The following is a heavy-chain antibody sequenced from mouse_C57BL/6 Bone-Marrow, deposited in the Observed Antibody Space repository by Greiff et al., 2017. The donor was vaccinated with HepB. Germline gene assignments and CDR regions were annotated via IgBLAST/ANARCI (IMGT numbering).Heavy chain of an antibody. J-gene: IGHJ2*01. Sequence: QVQLQQPGAELVKPGASVKLSCKASGYTFTSYWMHWVKQRPGQGLEWIGMIHPNSGSTNYNEKFKSKATLTVDKSSSTAYMQRSSLTSEDSAVYYWAREGVTYYFDDWGQGTTLTVSS. CDR2: IHPNSGST. V-gene: IGHV1-64*01. D-gene: IGHD2-3*01. CDR3: AREGVTYYFDD. CDR1: GYTFTSYW.